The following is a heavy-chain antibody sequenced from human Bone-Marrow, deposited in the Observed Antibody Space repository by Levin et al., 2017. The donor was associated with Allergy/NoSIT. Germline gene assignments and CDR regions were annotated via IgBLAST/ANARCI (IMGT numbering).Heavy chain of an antibody. J-gene: IGHJ3*02. CDR1: GGSISSGGYY. D-gene: IGHD3-22*01. CDR2: IYYSGST. CDR3: AREGEDYYERKTISLPAFDI. Sequence: SETLSLTCTVSGGSISSGGYYWSWIRQHPGKGLEWIGYIYYSGSTYYNPSLKSRVTISVDTSKNQFSLKLSSVTAADTAVYYCAREGEDYYERKTISLPAFDIWGQGTMVTVSS. V-gene: IGHV4-31*03.